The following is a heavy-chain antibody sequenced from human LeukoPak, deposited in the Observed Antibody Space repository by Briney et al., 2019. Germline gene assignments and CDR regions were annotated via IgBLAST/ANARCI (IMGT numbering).Heavy chain of an antibody. CDR2: ISSSSSYI. J-gene: IGHJ5*02. D-gene: IGHD3-3*01. CDR1: GFTFSSYS. CDR3: ARDSLQYYDFWSALGPQNWFDP. V-gene: IGHV3-21*01. Sequence: PGGSLRLSCAASGFTFSSYSMNWVRQAPGKGLEWVSPISSSSSYIYYADSVKGRFTISRDNAKNSLYLQMNSLRAEDTAVYYCARDSLQYYDFWSALGPQNWFDPWGQGTLVTVSS.